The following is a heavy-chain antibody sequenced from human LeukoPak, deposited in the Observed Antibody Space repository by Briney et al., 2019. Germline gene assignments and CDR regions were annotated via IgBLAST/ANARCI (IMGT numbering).Heavy chain of an antibody. D-gene: IGHD6-19*01. Sequence: GGSLRLSCAASEFTFSSYVMSWVRQAPGKGLEWIAVTGGSDDNTHHADSVKGRFTISRDNSENRLFLQMNSLRPDDSALYYCTKDLMTGFSSGWYFAYWGQGTLVTVSS. J-gene: IGHJ4*02. V-gene: IGHV3-23*01. CDR3: TKDLMTGFSSGWYFAY. CDR2: TGGSDDNT. CDR1: EFTFSSYV.